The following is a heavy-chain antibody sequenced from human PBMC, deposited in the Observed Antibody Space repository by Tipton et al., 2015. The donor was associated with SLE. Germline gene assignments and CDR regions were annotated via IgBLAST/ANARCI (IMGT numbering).Heavy chain of an antibody. CDR1: GDSNSSYY. CDR3: ASGAYGSGSDYVGGWFDP. Sequence: TLSLTCTVSGDSNSSYYWSWIRQSPGKGLEWIAYISNTGGTRYNPSLKSRVTISVDTSKNQFSLRLTSVTAADTAVYYCASGAYGSGSDYVGGWFDPWGQGTLVTVSS. V-gene: IGHV4-59*08. D-gene: IGHD3-10*01. CDR2: ISNTGGT. J-gene: IGHJ5*02.